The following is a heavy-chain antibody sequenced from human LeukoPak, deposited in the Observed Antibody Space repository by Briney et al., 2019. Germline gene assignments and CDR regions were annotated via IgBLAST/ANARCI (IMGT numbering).Heavy chain of an antibody. D-gene: IGHD1-26*01. CDR1: GGSISSSSHY. CDR2: MHYSGST. J-gene: IGHJ4*02. V-gene: IGHV4-39*02. Sequence: SETLSLTCTVSGGSISSSSHYWGWIRQPPGKGLEWIGSMHYSGSTYYNPSLKSRVTISVDTSKNQFSLKLSSVTAADTAVYYCAREGPGSDYWGQGTLVTVSS. CDR3: AREGPGSDY.